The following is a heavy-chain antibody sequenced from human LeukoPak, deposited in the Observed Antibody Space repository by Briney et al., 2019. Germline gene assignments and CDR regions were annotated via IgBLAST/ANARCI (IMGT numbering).Heavy chain of an antibody. CDR3: ARHGNSYCFDY. CDR1: GGSFSGYY. D-gene: IGHD4-23*01. Sequence: SETLSLTCAVYGGSFSGYYWSWIRQPPGKGLEWIGEINHSGSTNYNPSLKSRVTISVDTSKNQFSLKLSSVTAADTAVYYCARHGNSYCFDYWGQGTLVTVSS. V-gene: IGHV4-34*01. CDR2: INHSGST. J-gene: IGHJ4*02.